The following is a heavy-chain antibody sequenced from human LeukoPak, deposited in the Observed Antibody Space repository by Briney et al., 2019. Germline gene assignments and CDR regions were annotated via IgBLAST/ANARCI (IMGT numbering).Heavy chain of an antibody. J-gene: IGHJ4*02. CDR1: GYTFTGYY. CDR3: ARVGATTIFGVIIAYFDY. D-gene: IGHD3-3*01. CDR2: INPNSGGT. V-gene: IGHV1-2*02. Sequence: ASVKVSCKASGYTFTGYYMHWVRQAPGQGLEWMGWINPNSGGTNYAQKFQGRVTMTRDTSISTAYMELSRLRSDDTAVYYCARVGATTIFGVIIAYFDYWGQGTLVTVSS.